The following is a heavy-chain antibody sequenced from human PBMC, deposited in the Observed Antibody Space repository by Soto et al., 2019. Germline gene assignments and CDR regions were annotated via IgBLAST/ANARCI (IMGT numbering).Heavy chain of an antibody. V-gene: IGHV4-34*01. CDR1: GGSCSGYY. Sequence: LETLSLTCAVYGGSCSGYYWSWIRQPPGKGLEWIGEINHSGSTNYNPSLKSRVTISVDTSKNQFSLKLSSVAAADTAVYYCARRDTAMAKPLDYWGQGTLVTVSS. J-gene: IGHJ4*02. D-gene: IGHD5-18*01. CDR2: INHSGST. CDR3: ARRDTAMAKPLDY.